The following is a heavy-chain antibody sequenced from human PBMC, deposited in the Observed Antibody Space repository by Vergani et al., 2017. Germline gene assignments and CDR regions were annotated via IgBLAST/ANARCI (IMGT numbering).Heavy chain of an antibody. CDR2: IKSDGSIT. CDR1: GFSFSGYW. D-gene: IGHD5-12*01. J-gene: IGHJ5*01. Sequence: EVQLVESGGGLIHPGGSLRLSCEGSGFSFSGYWMHWVRQSPEKGLVWVSRIKSDGSITNYADSVKGRFTISRDNAKNTLYLEMNSLRGDDTAIYYCVRARCSGPCFMSNWCDSWGQGTLVTVSS. V-gene: IGHV3-74*01. CDR3: VRARCSGPCFMSNWCDS.